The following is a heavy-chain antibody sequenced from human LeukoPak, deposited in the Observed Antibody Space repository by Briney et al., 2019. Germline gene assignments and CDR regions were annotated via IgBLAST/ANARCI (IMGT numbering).Heavy chain of an antibody. CDR2: INPNSGGT. V-gene: IGHV1-2*02. D-gene: IGHD3-10*01. CDR1: GYTFTGYY. Sequence: GASVKVSCKASGYTFTGYYMHWVRQAPGQGLEWMGWINPNSGGTNYAQKFQGRVTMTRDTSISTAYMELSRLRSDDTAVYYCARDWDYYGSGSYYQFDPWGQGTLVTVSS. CDR3: ARDWDYYGSGSYYQFDP. J-gene: IGHJ5*02.